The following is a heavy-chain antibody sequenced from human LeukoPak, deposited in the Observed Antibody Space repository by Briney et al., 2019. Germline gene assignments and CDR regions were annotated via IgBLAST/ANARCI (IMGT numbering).Heavy chain of an antibody. D-gene: IGHD6-19*01. CDR2: ISDSGANT. V-gene: IGHV3-23*01. CDR3: AKSMTLQWRGFFDL. Sequence: GGSLRHSCAASGFTFSTYAMSWVRQAPGKGLEWVSTISDSGANTYYADSARGRFTISRDNSKNTLYLQKNSLRADDTAIYYCAKSMTLQWRGFFDLWGRGTHVTVSS. CDR1: GFTFSTYA. J-gene: IGHJ2*01.